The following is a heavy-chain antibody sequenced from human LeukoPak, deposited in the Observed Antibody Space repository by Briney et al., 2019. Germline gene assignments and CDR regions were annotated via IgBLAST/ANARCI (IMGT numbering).Heavy chain of an antibody. CDR2: INHSGST. CDR1: GGSFSGYY. Sequence: PSETLSLTCAVYGGSFSGYYWSWIRQPPGKGLEWIGEINHSGSTNYNPSLKSRVTMSIDTSKNQFSLQLNSVTPEDTAVYYCARDPGDSSGWPYYYYYGMDVWGQGTTVTVSS. CDR3: ARDPGDSSGWPYYYYYGMDV. J-gene: IGHJ6*02. V-gene: IGHV4-34*01. D-gene: IGHD6-19*01.